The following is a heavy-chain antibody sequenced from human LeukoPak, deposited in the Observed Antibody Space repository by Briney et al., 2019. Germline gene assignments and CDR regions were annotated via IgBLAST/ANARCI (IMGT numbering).Heavy chain of an antibody. J-gene: IGHJ4*02. D-gene: IGHD3-22*01. CDR2: ISYDGSNK. CDR1: GFTFSSYG. V-gene: IGHV3-30*18. CDR3: ANGYYYDSSGYYNIDY. Sequence: GRSLRLSCAASGFTFSSYGMHWVRQAPGKGLEWVAVISYDGSNKYYADSVKGRFTISRDNSKNTLYLQMNSLRAEDTAVYYCANGYYYDSSGYYNIDYWGQGTLVTVSS.